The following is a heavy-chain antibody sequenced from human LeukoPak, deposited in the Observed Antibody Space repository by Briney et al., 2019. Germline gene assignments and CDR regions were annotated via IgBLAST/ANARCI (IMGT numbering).Heavy chain of an antibody. V-gene: IGHV1-46*01. CDR1: GYTFTSYY. CDR3: ARNPGIQLWSYNWFDP. D-gene: IGHD5-18*01. Sequence: ASVKVSCKVSGYTFTSYYMHWVRQAPGQGLEWMGIINPSGGSTSYAQKFQGRVTMTRDTSTSTVYMELSSLRSEDTAVYYCARNPGIQLWSYNWFDPWGQGTLVTVSS. CDR2: INPSGGST. J-gene: IGHJ5*02.